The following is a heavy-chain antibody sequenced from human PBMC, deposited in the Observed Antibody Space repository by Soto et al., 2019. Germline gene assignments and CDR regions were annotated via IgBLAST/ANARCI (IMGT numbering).Heavy chain of an antibody. J-gene: IGHJ6*02. CDR2: INPGNGNT. CDR1: GYIFTSLA. D-gene: IGHD2-2*01. V-gene: IGHV1-3*01. Sequence: ASVKVSCKASGYIFTSLAMHWVRQAPGQRLEWMGWINPGNGNTKYSQKFQGRVNITRDTSASTAYKEQSSLRSENTAEYYCASPQLQMGFYYYYGMDVWGQGTTVTVSS. CDR3: ASPQLQMGFYYYYGMDV.